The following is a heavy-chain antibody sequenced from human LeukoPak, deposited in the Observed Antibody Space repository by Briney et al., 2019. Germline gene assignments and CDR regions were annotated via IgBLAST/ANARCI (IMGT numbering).Heavy chain of an antibody. CDR1: GYTLTELS. J-gene: IGHJ3*02. D-gene: IGHD6-13*01. V-gene: IGHV1-24*01. Sequence: ASVKVSCKVSGYTLTELSMHWVRQAPGKGLEWMGGFDPEDGETIYAQKFQGRVTMTEDTSTDTAYMELSSLGSEDTAVYYCATVEQQLVFLGAFDIWGQGTMVTVSS. CDR2: FDPEDGET. CDR3: ATVEQQLVFLGAFDI.